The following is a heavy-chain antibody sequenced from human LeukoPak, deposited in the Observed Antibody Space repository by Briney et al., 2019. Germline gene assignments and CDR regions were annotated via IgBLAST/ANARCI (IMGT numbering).Heavy chain of an antibody. J-gene: IGHJ3*02. CDR2: IKQDGSEK. V-gene: IGHV3-7*01. CDR3: ARELTWELLSAAFDI. CDR1: GFTFSSYW. D-gene: IGHD1-26*01. Sequence: GGSLRLSCAASGFTFSSYWMSWVRQAPGKGLEWVANIKQDGSEKYYVDSVKGRFTISGDNAKNSLYLQMNSLRAEDTAVYYCARELTWELLSAAFDIWGQGTMVTVSS.